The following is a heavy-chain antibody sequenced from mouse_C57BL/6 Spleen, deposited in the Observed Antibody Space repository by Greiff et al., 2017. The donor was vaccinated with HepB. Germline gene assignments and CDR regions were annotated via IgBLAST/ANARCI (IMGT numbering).Heavy chain of an antibody. CDR1: GYSFTNYL. J-gene: IGHJ2*01. CDR2: SNPGSGGT. Sequence: VQLQQSGAELVRPGTSVKVSCKASGYSFTNYLIEWVKQRPGQGLEWIGVSNPGSGGTNYNEKFKGKATLTADRSSSTAYMQLNSLTSEDSAVYFYARSGGNYGYWGQSTTLTVSS. CDR3: ARSGGNYGY. V-gene: IGHV1-54*01. D-gene: IGHD3-1*01.